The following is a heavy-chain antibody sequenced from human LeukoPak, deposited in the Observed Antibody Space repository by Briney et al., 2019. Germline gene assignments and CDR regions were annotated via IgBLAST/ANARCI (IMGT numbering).Heavy chain of an antibody. CDR3: ARYTYSSGWYKAFDI. D-gene: IGHD6-19*01. V-gene: IGHV4-4*02. J-gene: IGHJ3*02. Sequence: ASGTLSLTCAVSGGSISSSNWWSWVRQPPGKGLEWIGEIYHSGSTNYNPSLKSRVTISVDKSKNQFSLKLSSVTAADTAVYYCARYTYSSGWYKAFDIWGQGTMVTVSS. CDR2: IYHSGST. CDR1: GGSISSSNW.